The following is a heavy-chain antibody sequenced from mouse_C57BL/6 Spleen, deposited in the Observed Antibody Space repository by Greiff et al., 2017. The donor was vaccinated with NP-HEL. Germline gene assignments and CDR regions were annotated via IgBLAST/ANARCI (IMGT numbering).Heavy chain of an antibody. J-gene: IGHJ2*01. CDR2: INPSSGYT. D-gene: IGHD3-2*01. CDR1: GYTFTSYW. Sequence: QVQLQQSGAELAKPGASVKLSCKASGYTFTSYWMHWVKQRPGQGLEWIGYINPSSGYTNYNQKFKDKATLTVDKSSSTAYMQLSSLTYEDSAVYYGTRHNSDRGSIDYWGQGTPLTVSS. V-gene: IGHV1-7*01. CDR3: TRHNSDRGSIDY.